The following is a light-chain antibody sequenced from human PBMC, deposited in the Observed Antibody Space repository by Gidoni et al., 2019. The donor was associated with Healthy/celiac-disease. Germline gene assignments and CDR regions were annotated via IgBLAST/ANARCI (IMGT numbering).Light chain of an antibody. CDR2: DAS. J-gene: IGKJ4*01. V-gene: IGKV1-33*01. CDR1: QDLSNY. CDR3: QQYDNLPLT. Sequence: DIKMTQSSSSLSASVGDRVTTTRQTSQDLSNYLNWYQQKPGQAPKLLFYDASSLETGVPSRFSGSGSGTDFTFTISSLQPEDIATYYCQQYDNLPLTFGGGTKVEIK.